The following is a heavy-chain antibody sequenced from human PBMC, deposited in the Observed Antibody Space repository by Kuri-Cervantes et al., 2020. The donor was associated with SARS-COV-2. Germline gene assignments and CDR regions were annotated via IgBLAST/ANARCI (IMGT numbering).Heavy chain of an antibody. V-gene: IGHV4-39*03. CDR3: IAYPHGWVTGGGF. CDR2: IHSGGNT. Sequence: GSLRLCCTVTGGSISGSDNYFWGWIRQPPGKGLEWMATIHSGGNTYYNVSLRSRLTMSVDTSKNQFSLRLTSVTAADMAVYYCIAYPHGWVTGGGFWGQGTLVTVSS. J-gene: IGHJ4*02. CDR1: GGSISGSDNYF. D-gene: IGHD2-15*01.